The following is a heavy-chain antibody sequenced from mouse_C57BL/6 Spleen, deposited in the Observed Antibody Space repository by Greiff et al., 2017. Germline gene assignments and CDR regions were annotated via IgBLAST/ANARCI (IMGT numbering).Heavy chain of an antibody. CDR3: ARRYDGYVYFDY. CDR2: ISGGGGNT. D-gene: IGHD2-3*01. J-gene: IGHJ2*01. V-gene: IGHV5-9*01. CDR1: GFTFSSYT. Sequence: EVQLVESGGGLVKPGGSLKLSCAASGFTFSSYTMSWVRQTPEKRLEWVATISGGGGNTYYPDSVKGRFTISRDNAKNTLYLQMSSLRSEDAALYDCARRYDGYVYFDYWGQGTTLTVSS.